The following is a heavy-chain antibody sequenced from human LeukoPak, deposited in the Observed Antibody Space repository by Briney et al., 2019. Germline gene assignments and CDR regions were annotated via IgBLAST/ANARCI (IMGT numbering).Heavy chain of an antibody. J-gene: IGHJ5*02. D-gene: IGHD1-14*01. CDR2: IYFTGNA. Sequence: SETLSLTCTVSGGSISSSSYYWSWTRQAPGKGLEWVGYIYFTGNANYNPSLESRVTISVDTSMNQFSLKLTSVTAADTAVYYCAKGGPEASAGLSWFGPWGQGTLVTVSS. CDR3: AKGGPEASAGLSWFGP. CDR1: GGSISSSSYY. V-gene: IGHV4-61*01.